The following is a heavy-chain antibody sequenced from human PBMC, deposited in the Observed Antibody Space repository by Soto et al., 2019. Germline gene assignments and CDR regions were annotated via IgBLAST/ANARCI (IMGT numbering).Heavy chain of an antibody. CDR1: GFTFSDYY. J-gene: IGHJ3*02. Sequence: QVQLVESGGGLVKPGGSLRLSCAASGFTFSDYYMSWIRQAPGKGLEWVSYISSSGSTIYYADSVKGRFTISRDNAKNSLYLQMSSVRAEDTAVYYCARDTLYCSGGSCSPGDAFDIWGQGTMVTVSS. CDR3: ARDTLYCSGGSCSPGDAFDI. D-gene: IGHD2-15*01. CDR2: ISSSGSTI. V-gene: IGHV3-11*01.